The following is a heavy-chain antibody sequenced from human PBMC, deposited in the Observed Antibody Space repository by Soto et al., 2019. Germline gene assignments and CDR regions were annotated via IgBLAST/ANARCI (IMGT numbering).Heavy chain of an antibody. Sequence: EVQLVESRGGLVQPGGSLRLSCAASGFTFGNYWMHWVRQAPGKGLEWVSRMNSDGSTTNYADSVKGRFTVSRDNARNTLHLQMNSLRSEDTAVYYCATAEVDYWGPGTLVTVSS. CDR3: ATAEVDY. J-gene: IGHJ4*02. V-gene: IGHV3-74*01. CDR1: GFTFGNYW. CDR2: MNSDGSTT.